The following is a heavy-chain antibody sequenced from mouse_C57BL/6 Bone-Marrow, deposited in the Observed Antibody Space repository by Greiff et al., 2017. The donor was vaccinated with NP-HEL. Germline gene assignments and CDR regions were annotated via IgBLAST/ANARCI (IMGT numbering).Heavy chain of an antibody. D-gene: IGHD2-1*01. J-gene: IGHJ1*03. CDR2: INPSNGGT. V-gene: IGHV1-53*01. CDR1: GYTFTSYW. Sequence: QVQLQQPGTELVKPGASVKLSCKASGYTFTSYWMHWVKQRPGQGLEWIGTINPSNGGTNYNEKFKSKATLTVDKSSSTAYMQLSSLTSEDSAVYYCARSRGIYYGNYGYFDVWGTGTTVTVSS. CDR3: ARSRGIYYGNYGYFDV.